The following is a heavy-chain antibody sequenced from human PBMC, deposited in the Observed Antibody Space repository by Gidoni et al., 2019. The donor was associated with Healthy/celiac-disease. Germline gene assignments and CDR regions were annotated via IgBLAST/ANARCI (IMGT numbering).Heavy chain of an antibody. CDR2: ISYDGSNK. Sequence: QVQLVESGGGVVQPGRSLRLSCAASGFTFSSYGMHWVRQAPGKGLEWVAVISYDGSNKYYADSVKGRFTISRDNSKNTLYLQMNSLRAEDTAVYYCAKARRGYSGYDLPDYWGQGTLVTVSS. D-gene: IGHD5-12*01. CDR1: GFTFSSYG. J-gene: IGHJ4*02. CDR3: AKARRGYSGYDLPDY. V-gene: IGHV3-30*18.